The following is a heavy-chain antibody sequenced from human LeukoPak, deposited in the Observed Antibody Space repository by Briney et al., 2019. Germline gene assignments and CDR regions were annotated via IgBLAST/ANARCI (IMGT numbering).Heavy chain of an antibody. V-gene: IGHV3-30*04. CDR3: ARDARTTYYDYVWGSYRKPGSAFDI. CDR1: GFTFSSYA. Sequence: PGRSLRLSCAASGFTFSSYAMHWVRQAPGKGLEWVAVISYDGSNKYYADSVKGRFTISGDNSKNTLYLQMNSLRAEDTAVYYCARDARTTYYDYVWGSYRKPGSAFDIWGQGTMVTVSS. CDR2: ISYDGSNK. D-gene: IGHD3-16*02. J-gene: IGHJ3*02.